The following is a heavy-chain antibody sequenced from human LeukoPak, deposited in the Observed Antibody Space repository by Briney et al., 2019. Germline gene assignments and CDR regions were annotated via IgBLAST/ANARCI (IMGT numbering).Heavy chain of an antibody. J-gene: IGHJ4*02. CDR1: GGTFSSYA. CDR2: IIPIFGTA. CDR3: AREGSGILWFGELLDY. V-gene: IGHV1-69*13. D-gene: IGHD3-10*01. Sequence: VASVKVSCKASGGTFSSYAISWVRQAPGQGLEWMGGIIPIFGTANYAQKFQGRVTITADESTSTAYMELSSLRSEDTAVYYCAREGSGILWFGELLDYWGQGTLVTVSS.